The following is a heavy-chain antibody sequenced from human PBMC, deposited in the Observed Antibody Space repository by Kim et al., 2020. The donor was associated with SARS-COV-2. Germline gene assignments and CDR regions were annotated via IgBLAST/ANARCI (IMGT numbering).Heavy chain of an antibody. Sequence: ASVKVSCKASGYTFTGYYMHWVRQAPGQGLEWMGWINPNSGGTNYAQKFQGWVTMTRDTSISTAYMELSRLRSDDTAVYYCARSILSSNTPHFDYWGQGTLVTVSS. CDR3: ARSILSSNTPHFDY. CDR1: GYTFTGYY. CDR2: INPNSGGT. D-gene: IGHD3-10*02. J-gene: IGHJ4*02. V-gene: IGHV1-2*04.